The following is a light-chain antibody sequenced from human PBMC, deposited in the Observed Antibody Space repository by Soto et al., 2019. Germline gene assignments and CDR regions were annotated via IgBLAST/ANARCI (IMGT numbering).Light chain of an antibody. J-gene: IGLJ2*01. CDR1: SSDVGGYNY. CDR2: DVT. Sequence: QSVLTQPASVSGSPGQSITISCTGTSSDVGGYNYVCWYQQHPGKAPKLMIYDVTNRPSGVSNRFSGSKSGNTASLSISGLQAEDEADYYCSSYTSSSTVVFGGGTQLTVL. CDR3: SSYTSSSTVV. V-gene: IGLV2-14*01.